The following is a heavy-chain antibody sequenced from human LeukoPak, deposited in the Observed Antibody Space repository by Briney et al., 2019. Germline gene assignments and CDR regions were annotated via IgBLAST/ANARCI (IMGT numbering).Heavy chain of an antibody. CDR1: GFTFHAYA. CDR3: TRAYDSFGYFFDS. J-gene: IGHJ4*02. D-gene: IGHD3-22*01. Sequence: PGGSLRLSCAASGFTFHAYALHWVRQAPGKGLEWVSGISWNGANIDYADSVKGRFTTSRDNAKNSLYLQMNSLRPEDTAFYYCTRAYDSFGYFFDSWGQGTLVTVSS. V-gene: IGHV3-9*01. CDR2: ISWNGANI.